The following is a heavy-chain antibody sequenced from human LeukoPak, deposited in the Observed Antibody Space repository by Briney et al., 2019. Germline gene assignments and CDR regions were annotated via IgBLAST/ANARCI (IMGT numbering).Heavy chain of an antibody. CDR2: ISAYNGNT. CDR1: GYTFTSYG. CDR3: ARDLAVTGTSLPDY. V-gene: IGHV1-18*01. Sequence: ASVNVSCKASGYTFTSYGISWVRQAPGQGLEWMGWISAYNGNTNYAQKLQGRVTMTTDISTSTAYMELRSLRSDDTAVYYCARDLAVTGTSLPDYWGQGTLVTVSS. J-gene: IGHJ4*02. D-gene: IGHD1-7*01.